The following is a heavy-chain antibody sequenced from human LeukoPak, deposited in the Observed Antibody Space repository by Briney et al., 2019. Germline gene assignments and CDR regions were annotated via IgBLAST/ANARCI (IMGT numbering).Heavy chain of an antibody. V-gene: IGHV3-23*01. CDR1: GLIFGNYA. CDR3: AKGGHASFYDR. J-gene: IGHJ5*02. Sequence: GGSLRLSCAASGLIFGNYAMTWVRQAPGKGLERVSTVSGNGDTTFYADSAKGRFTISRDNSRNTHYLQINSLRGEDTAVYYCAKGGHASFYDRWGQGTLVTVSS. CDR2: VSGNGDTT. D-gene: IGHD2/OR15-2a*01.